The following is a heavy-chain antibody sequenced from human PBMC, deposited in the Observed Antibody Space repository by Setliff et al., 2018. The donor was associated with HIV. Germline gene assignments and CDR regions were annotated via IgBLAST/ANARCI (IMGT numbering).Heavy chain of an antibody. CDR2: IRYDGSNK. D-gene: IGHD3-22*01. CDR3: ATPFWDYDSSGFFDY. CDR1: GFTFSSYG. Sequence: GESLKISCAASGFTFSSYGMHWVRQAPGKGLGWVAFIRYDGSNKYYADSVKGRFTISRDNSKNTLYLQMNSLRAEDTAVYYCATPFWDYDSSGFFDYWGQGTLVTVSS. J-gene: IGHJ4*02. V-gene: IGHV3-30*02.